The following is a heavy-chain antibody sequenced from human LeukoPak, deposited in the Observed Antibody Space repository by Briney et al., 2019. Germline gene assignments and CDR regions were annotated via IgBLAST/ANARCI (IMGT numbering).Heavy chain of an antibody. V-gene: IGHV1-24*01. J-gene: IGHJ3*02. Sequence: EASVKVSCKVSGYTLTELSMHWVRQAPGKGLEWMGGFDPEDGETIYAQKFQGRVTMTEDTSTDTAYMELSSLRSEDTAVYYCATMMARTSKPTPDAFDIWGQGTMVTVSS. CDR1: GYTLTELS. D-gene: IGHD5-24*01. CDR3: ATMMARTSKPTPDAFDI. CDR2: FDPEDGET.